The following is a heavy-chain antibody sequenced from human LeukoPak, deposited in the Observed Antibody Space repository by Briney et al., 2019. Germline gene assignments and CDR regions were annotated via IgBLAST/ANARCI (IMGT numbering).Heavy chain of an antibody. D-gene: IGHD4-17*01. CDR3: AREGRRATVTTPAGGYFDL. CDR2: ISGSGSTI. CDR1: GFTFSSYE. Sequence: GGSLRLSCAASGFTFSSYEMNWVRQAPGKGLEWVSYISGSGSTIYYADSVKGRFTISRDNAKNSLYLQMSSLRAEDTAVYYCAREGRRATVTTPAGGYFDLWGRGTLVTVSS. J-gene: IGHJ2*01. V-gene: IGHV3-48*03.